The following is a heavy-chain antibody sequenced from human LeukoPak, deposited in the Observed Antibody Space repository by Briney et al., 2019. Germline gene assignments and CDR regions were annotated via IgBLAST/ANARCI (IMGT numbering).Heavy chain of an antibody. V-gene: IGHV4-59*01. D-gene: IGHD5-24*01. J-gene: IGHJ4*02. CDR3: ARPSREGYRYTFDY. CDR1: GGSFGSCY. CDR2: VHNSWNT. Sequence: ASETLSLTCTVCGGSFGSCYWRWIRQPPGRGRVGRSDVHNSWNTNYSPSPQSHVSISVDKPKNQFSLQLSAVTAADTAVYCCARPSREGYRYTFDYWGQGILVTVSS.